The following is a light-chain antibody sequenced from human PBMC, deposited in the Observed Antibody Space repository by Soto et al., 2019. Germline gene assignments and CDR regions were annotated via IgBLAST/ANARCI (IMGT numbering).Light chain of an antibody. CDR2: GAS. CDR3: QQYDQWPIT. V-gene: IGKV3-15*01. J-gene: IGKJ5*01. Sequence: EFVMTQTPPNLSLPPGAVATLSCWASQPVSDKLARYQQKPGQAPRLLIYGASARALGIPARFSGSGSGTEFSFTVTSLQSEDFAVYYCQQYDQWPITSAQRARLEI. CDR1: QPVSDK.